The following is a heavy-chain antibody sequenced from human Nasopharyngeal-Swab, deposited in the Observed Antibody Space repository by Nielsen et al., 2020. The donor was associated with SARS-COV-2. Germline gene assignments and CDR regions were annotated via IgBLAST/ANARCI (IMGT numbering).Heavy chain of an antibody. CDR1: GFIFSASA. CDR2: IGDKAHNYAT. V-gene: IGHV3-73*01. CDR3: TTDYYFDC. D-gene: IGHD4/OR15-4a*01. J-gene: IGHJ4*02. Sequence: GGSLRLSCAASGFIFSASAMHWVRQASGKGLEWVGRIGDKAHNYATTYAASVKGRFTISRDDSKNTAFLQMDSLNTEDTALYYCTTDYYFDCWGQGTLVTVSS.